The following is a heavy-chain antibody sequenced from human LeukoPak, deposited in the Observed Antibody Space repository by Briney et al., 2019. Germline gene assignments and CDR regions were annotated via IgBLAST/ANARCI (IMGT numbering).Heavy chain of an antibody. V-gene: IGHV4-38-2*02. Sequence: SETLSLTCTVSGYSINNYYWGWIRQPPGKGLEWIGAMYYSGSTYYNPSLNSRVSISMDTSKNHVSLKLTSVTAADTAMYYCVRETLIPIWGQGTMVTVSS. J-gene: IGHJ3*02. CDR3: VRETLIPI. CDR2: MYYSGST. CDR1: GYSINNYY.